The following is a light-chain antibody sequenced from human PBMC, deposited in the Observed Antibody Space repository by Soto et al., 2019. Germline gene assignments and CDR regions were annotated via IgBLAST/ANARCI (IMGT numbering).Light chain of an antibody. Sequence: QSALTQPPSASGSPGQSVTISCTGTSSDVGGYNYVSWYQQHPGKAPKLMIYEVSKRPSGVPDRFSGSKSGNTASLTVSGLQGEDEADYYCSSYAGSNIVVFGGGSTLTVL. CDR1: SSDVGGYNY. J-gene: IGLJ2*01. CDR2: EVS. CDR3: SSYAGSNIVV. V-gene: IGLV2-8*01.